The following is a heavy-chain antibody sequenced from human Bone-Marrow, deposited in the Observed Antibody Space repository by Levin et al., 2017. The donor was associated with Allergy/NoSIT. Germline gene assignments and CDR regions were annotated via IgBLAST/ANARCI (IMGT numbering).Heavy chain of an antibody. Sequence: ASVKVSCKASGYTFSAYHLHWVRQAPGQGLEWMGWINPKTGGAHYAQKFQGRVTTSWDTSISTAYMELTWLRSDDTAVYYCARDRYYYDTTGYAGAFDFWGQGTVVTVSS. CDR1: GYTFSAYH. V-gene: IGHV1-2*02. J-gene: IGHJ3*01. D-gene: IGHD3-22*01. CDR3: ARDRYYYDTTGYAGAFDF. CDR2: INPKTGGA.